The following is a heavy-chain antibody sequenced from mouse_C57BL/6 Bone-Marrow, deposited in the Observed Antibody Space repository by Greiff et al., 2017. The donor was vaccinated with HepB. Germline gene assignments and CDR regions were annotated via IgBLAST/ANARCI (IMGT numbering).Heavy chain of an antibody. J-gene: IGHJ1*03. CDR1: GYTFTSYG. CDR2: IYPRSGNT. D-gene: IGHD1-1*01. V-gene: IGHV1-81*01. Sequence: QVQLKQSGAELARPGASVKLSCKASGYTFTSYGISWVKQRTGQGLEWIGEIYPRSGNTYYNEKFKGKATLTADKSSSTAYMELRSLTSEDSAVYFCARESYYYGSSPWYFDVWGTGTTVTVSS. CDR3: ARESYYYGSSPWYFDV.